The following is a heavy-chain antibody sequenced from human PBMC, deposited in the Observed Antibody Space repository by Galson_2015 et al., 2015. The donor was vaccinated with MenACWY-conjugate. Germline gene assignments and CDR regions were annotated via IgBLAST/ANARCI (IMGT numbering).Heavy chain of an antibody. Sequence: SVKVSCKASGYTFTTYYMHWVRQAPGQGLEWMGIIRPSGDDGTTYAQKFQGRVTMTRDTSTSTVYMDLSSLRSEDTAVYYCVREYRVGSFDDWGQGTLVTVSS. V-gene: IGHV1-46*01. D-gene: IGHD1-26*01. CDR3: VREYRVGSFDD. CDR2: IRPSGDDGT. J-gene: IGHJ4*02. CDR1: GYTFTTYY.